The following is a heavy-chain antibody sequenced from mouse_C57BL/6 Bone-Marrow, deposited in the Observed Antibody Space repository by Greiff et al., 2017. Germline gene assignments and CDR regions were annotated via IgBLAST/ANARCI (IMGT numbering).Heavy chain of an antibody. J-gene: IGHJ2*01. V-gene: IGHV5-9-1*02. CDR2: ISSGGDYI. D-gene: IGHD1-1*01. CDR1: GFTFSSYA. Sequence: EVKLVESGEGLVKPGGSLKLSCAASGFTFSSYAMSWVRQTPEKRLEWVAYISSGGDYIYYADTVKGRFTISRDNARNTLYLQMGSLKSEDTAMYYCTRDPRLLPYYFDYWGQGTTLPVSS. CDR3: TRDPRLLPYYFDY.